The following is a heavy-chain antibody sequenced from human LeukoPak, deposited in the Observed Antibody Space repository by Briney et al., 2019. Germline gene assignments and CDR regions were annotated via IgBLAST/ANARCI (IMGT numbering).Heavy chain of an antibody. V-gene: IGHV3-11*04. CDR2: ISSSGSTI. D-gene: IGHD6-13*01. CDR3: ARDRLVAAAGTQNWFDP. CDR1: GGSFSGLF. J-gene: IGHJ5*01. Sequence: LSLTCVVNGGSFSGLFWSWIRQAPGKGLEWVSYISSSGSTIYYADSVRGRFTISRDNAKNSLYLQMNSLRAEDTAVYYCARDRLVAAAGTQNWFDPWGQGTLVTVSS.